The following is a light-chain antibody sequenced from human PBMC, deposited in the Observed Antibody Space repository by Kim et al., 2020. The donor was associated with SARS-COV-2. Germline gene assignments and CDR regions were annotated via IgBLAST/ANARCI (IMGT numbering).Light chain of an antibody. Sequence: AAVGDTVTITCRASQSIGPWLGWYQQKVGKAPKLLISGASDLEIGVPSRFSGRGSGTDFTLTITSLQPEDFATYYCQQGTTFPWTFGPGTKVDIK. V-gene: IGKV1-12*01. CDR1: QSIGPW. CDR2: GAS. CDR3: QQGTTFPWT. J-gene: IGKJ1*01.